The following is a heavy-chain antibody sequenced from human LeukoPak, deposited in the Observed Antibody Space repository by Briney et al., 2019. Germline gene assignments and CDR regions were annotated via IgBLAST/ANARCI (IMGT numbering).Heavy chain of an antibody. D-gene: IGHD3-3*01. J-gene: IGHJ4*02. CDR3: ATGGKSGYEY. Sequence: GGSLRLSCAASGFTFSSYWMHWVRQAPGKGLLWVSLITGDGSRTTYADSVKGRFTISRDNAKNMLYLQMNSLRAEDTAVYHCATGGKSGYEYWGQGTLVTVSS. CDR2: ITGDGSRT. CDR1: GFTFSSYW. V-gene: IGHV3-74*01.